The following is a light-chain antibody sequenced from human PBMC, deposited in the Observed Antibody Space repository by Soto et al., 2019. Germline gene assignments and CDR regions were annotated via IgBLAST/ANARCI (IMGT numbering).Light chain of an antibody. V-gene: IGKV1-27*01. Sequence: DIQMTQSPSSLSASVGDRVTITCGASQGISNYLAWYQQKPGKVPELLNYAASTLQSGVPCRFSGSGSGTDFTLTISILQPEYVATYYCQKYNHAPTFGGGTKVEIK. CDR3: QKYNHAPT. CDR2: AAS. CDR1: QGISNY. J-gene: IGKJ4*01.